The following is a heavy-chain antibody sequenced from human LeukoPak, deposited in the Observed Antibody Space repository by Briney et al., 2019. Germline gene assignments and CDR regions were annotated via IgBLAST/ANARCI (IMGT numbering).Heavy chain of an antibody. CDR3: ARAPGIAVAGIDFDY. CDR1: GGTFSSYA. CDR2: IIPIFGTA. Sequence: ASVKVSCKASGGTFSSYAISRVRQAPGQGLEWMGGIIPIFGTANYAQKFQGRVTITADESTSTAYMELSSLRSEDTAVYYCARAPGIAVAGIDFDYWGQGTLVTVSS. J-gene: IGHJ4*02. D-gene: IGHD6-19*01. V-gene: IGHV1-69*13.